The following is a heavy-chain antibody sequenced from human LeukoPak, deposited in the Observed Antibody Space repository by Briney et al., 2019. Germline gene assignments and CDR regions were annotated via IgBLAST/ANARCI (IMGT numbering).Heavy chain of an antibody. J-gene: IGHJ4*02. CDR1: GFTFSNYG. Sequence: PGGSLRLSCGASGFTFSNYGMLWVRQAPGKGLEWVAFIRYDGNNKLYADSVKGRFTISRDNSKNTLYLHINSLRAEDTAVYYCAKDNPLDYWGQGTLAIVSS. D-gene: IGHD1-14*01. CDR3: AKDNPLDY. CDR2: IRYDGNNK. V-gene: IGHV3-30*02.